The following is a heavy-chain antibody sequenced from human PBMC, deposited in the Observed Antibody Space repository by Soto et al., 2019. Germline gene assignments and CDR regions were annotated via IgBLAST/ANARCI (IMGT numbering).Heavy chain of an antibody. CDR3: ARDWSYGAFGY. J-gene: IGHJ4*02. CDR1: GFTVSSNS. D-gene: IGHD5-18*01. Sequence: EVQLVESGGGLVQPGGSLRLSCAASGFTVSSNSMTWVHQAPGKGLEWVSFLYTGGSTYYSDSVKGRFTISRDNSKNTLYLQMSSLRAEDTAVYYCARDWSYGAFGYWGQGTLVTVSS. CDR2: LYTGGST. V-gene: IGHV3-66*01.